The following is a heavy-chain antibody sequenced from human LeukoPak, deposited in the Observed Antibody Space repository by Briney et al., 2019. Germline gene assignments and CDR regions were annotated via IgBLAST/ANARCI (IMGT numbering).Heavy chain of an antibody. Sequence: SSETLSLTCTVSGASISSYYWSWIRQPPRKGLEWIGFIYYSGSTKYNPSLQSRVTISVDTSKNQLSLKVTSVTAADTAMYYCAIVVSHGYLDYWGQGTLITVSS. CDR3: AIVVSHGYLDY. D-gene: IGHD5-24*01. CDR2: IYYSGST. J-gene: IGHJ4*02. CDR1: GASISSYY. V-gene: IGHV4-59*01.